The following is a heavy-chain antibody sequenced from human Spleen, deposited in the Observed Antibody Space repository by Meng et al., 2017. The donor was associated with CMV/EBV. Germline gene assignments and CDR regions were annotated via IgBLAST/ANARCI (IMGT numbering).Heavy chain of an antibody. CDR1: GFTFSSYA. Sequence: GESLKISCAASGFTFSSYAMHWVRQAPGKGLEWVAVISYDGSNKYYADSVKGRFTISRDNSKNTLYLQMNSLRAEDTAVYYCARDSLSAATPWGRGILVTVSS. V-gene: IGHV3-30*04. D-gene: IGHD2-15*01. CDR2: ISYDGSNK. CDR3: ARDSLSAATP. J-gene: IGHJ5*02.